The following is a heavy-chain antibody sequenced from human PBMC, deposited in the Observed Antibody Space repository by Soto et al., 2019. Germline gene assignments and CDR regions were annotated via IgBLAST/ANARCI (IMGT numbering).Heavy chain of an antibody. CDR3: ARDRGGITVAANPLGEWFDP. Sequence: QVQLQESGPGLVKPSETLSLTCTVSGVSIANFFWSWIRQPPGKGLEWIGYMSQGGTTTYNPPLKGPATISVDTSKNQLSLKLTAVTAADTAMYYCARDRGGITVAANPLGEWFDPWGPGTLVTVSS. J-gene: IGHJ5*02. CDR1: GVSIANFF. D-gene: IGHD6-19*01. CDR2: MSQGGTT. V-gene: IGHV4-59*08.